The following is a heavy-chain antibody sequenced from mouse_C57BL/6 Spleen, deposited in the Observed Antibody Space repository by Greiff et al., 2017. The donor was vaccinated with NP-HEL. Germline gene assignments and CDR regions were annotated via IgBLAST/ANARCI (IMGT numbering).Heavy chain of an antibody. J-gene: IGHJ4*01. CDR2: IRSKSNNYAT. V-gene: IGHV10-1*01. Sequence: EVNVVESGGGLVQPKGSLKLSCAASGFSFNTYAMNWVRQAPGKGLEWVARIRSKSNNYATYYADSVKDRFTISRDDSESMLYLQMNNLKTEDTAMYYCVRPYDYDRGYAMDYWGQGTSVTVSS. CDR3: VRPYDYDRGYAMDY. CDR1: GFSFNTYA. D-gene: IGHD2-4*01.